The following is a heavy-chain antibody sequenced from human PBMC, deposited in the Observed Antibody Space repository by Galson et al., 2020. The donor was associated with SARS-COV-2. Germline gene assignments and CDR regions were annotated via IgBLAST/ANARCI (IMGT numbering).Heavy chain of an antibody. CDR2: INPNNGNT. J-gene: IGHJ5*02. Sequence: ASVKVSCKASGYSFTSYDINWVRQAPGQGLEWMGWINPNNGNTDYAQKFQGRVTMIRDTSINTAYMELSSLTYEDTAVYYCARIGIENDGLDPWGQGTLVTVSS. CDR3: ARIGIENDGLDP. CDR1: GYSFTSYD. V-gene: IGHV1-8*01. D-gene: IGHD2-2*03.